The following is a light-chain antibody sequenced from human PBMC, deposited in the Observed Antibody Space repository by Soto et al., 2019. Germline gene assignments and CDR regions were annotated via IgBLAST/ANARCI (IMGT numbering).Light chain of an antibody. CDR2: GAS. CDR3: QQHGSSPGYT. Sequence: ERVLTQSPGTLSLSPGERATLSCRASQSVSSSYLAWYQQKPGQAPRLLIYGASSRATGIPDRFSGSGSGTDFTLTISRLEPEDFAVYYCQQHGSSPGYTFGQGTKLEIK. CDR1: QSVSSSY. J-gene: IGKJ2*01. V-gene: IGKV3-20*01.